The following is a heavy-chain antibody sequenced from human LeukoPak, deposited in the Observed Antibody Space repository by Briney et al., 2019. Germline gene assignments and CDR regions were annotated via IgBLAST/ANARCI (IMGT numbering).Heavy chain of an antibody. J-gene: IGHJ2*01. CDR2: MNWISDFK. Sequence: PGGSLRLSCAASGFNFDDSAIHWVRQAPGKGLEWVSAMNWISDFKAYADSVKGRFTISRDNDKNSVHPQMNSLRPEDMAVYYCAKGPKENWYFDLWGRGTLVTVSS. CDR3: AKGPKENWYFDL. V-gene: IGHV3-9*03. CDR1: GFNFDDSA.